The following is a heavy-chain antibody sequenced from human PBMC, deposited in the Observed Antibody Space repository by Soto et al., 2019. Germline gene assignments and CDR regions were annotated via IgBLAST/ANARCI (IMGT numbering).Heavy chain of an antibody. CDR3: AREIRYYGSGSFNGIAV. D-gene: IGHD3-10*01. V-gene: IGHV4-59*11. CDR2: IYYSGST. Sequence: SETLSLTCTVSGGSISSHYWSWIRQPPGKALEWIGYIYYSGSTNYNPSLKSRLTISVDTSKNQFSLKLSSVTAADTAVYYCAREIRYYGSGSFNGIAVWGQGTTVTVSS. CDR1: GGSISSHY. J-gene: IGHJ6*02.